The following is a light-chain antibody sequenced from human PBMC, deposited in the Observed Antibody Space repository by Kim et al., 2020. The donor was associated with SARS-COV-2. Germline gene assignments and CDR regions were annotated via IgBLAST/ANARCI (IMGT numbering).Light chain of an antibody. V-gene: IGLV1-40*01. Sequence: QRVTITCTGSSSNIGAGYDVLWYQQFPGAAPKFLIYGNDNRPSGVPDRFSGSKSGTSASLAITGLQPEDEADYYCQSYDNSLSGYVFGTGTKVTVL. CDR1: SSNIGAGYD. CDR3: QSYDNSLSGYV. J-gene: IGLJ1*01. CDR2: GND.